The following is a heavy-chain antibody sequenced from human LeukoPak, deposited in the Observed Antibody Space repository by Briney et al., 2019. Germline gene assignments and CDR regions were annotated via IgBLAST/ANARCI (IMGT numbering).Heavy chain of an antibody. Sequence: SVKVSCKASGFTFTSSAVQWVRQARGQRLEWIGWSVVGSGNTNYAQKFQERVTITRDMSTSTAYMELSSLSAEDTAVYYCAADVITFGGVISPYDYWGQGTLVTVSS. CDR2: SVVGSGNT. J-gene: IGHJ4*02. CDR1: GFTFTSSA. D-gene: IGHD3-16*02. V-gene: IGHV1-58*01. CDR3: AADVITFGGVISPYDY.